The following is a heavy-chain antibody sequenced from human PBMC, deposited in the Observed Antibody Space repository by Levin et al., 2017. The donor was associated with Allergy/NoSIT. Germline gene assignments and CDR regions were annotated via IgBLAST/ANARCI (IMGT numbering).Heavy chain of an antibody. Sequence: GGSLRLSCAASGFTFSSYAIHWVRQAPGKGLEWVAIIWYDGNNKYYADSVKGRFTISRDNSKNTLYLQMNSLRIEDTAVYYCARDSGTGSSDWYEHFDYWGQGTLVTVSS. CDR1: GFTFSSYA. CDR3: ARDSGTGSSDWYEHFDY. CDR2: IWYDGNNK. V-gene: IGHV3-30*04. D-gene: IGHD6-19*01. J-gene: IGHJ4*02.